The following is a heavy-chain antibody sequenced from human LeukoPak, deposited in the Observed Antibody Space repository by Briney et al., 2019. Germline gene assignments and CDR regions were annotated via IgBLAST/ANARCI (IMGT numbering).Heavy chain of an antibody. J-gene: IGHJ3*02. CDR3: AREQRWLLDAFDI. Sequence: GASVKVSRKASGYTFTSYYMHWVRQAPGQGLEWMGIINPSGGSTSYAQKFQGRVTMTRDTSTSTVYMELSSLRSEDTAVYYCAREQRWLLDAFDIWGQGTMVTVSS. D-gene: IGHD5-24*01. V-gene: IGHV1-46*01. CDR2: INPSGGST. CDR1: GYTFTSYY.